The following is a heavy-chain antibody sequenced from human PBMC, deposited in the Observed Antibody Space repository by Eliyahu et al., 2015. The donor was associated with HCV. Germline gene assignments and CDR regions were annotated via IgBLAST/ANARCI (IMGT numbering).Heavy chain of an antibody. J-gene: IGHJ4*02. D-gene: IGHD2-21*02. CDR2: XIPIFGTA. CDR1: GGTFRSYA. CDR3: ARAPVTAIRVPQNPYFDY. Sequence: EVKKPGSSVKVSCKASGGTFRSYAISWVRQAPGQGXEWMGGXIPIFGTANYAQKFQGRVTITXDESTSTAYMELSSLXXEDTAVYYCARAPVTAIRVPQNPYFDYWGQGTLVTVSS. V-gene: IGHV1-69*01.